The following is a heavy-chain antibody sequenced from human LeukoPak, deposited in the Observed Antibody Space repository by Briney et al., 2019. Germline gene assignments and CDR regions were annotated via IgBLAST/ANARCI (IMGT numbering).Heavy chain of an antibody. V-gene: IGHV4-34*01. J-gene: IGHJ4*02. D-gene: IGHD3-9*01. CDR1: GFTFSSYA. Sequence: GSLKLSCAASGFTFSSYAMSWIRQPPGKGLEWIGEINHSGSTNYNPSLKSRVTISVDTSKNQFSLKLSSVTAADTAVYYCARGRRLRYFDWLLGNYYFDYWGQGTLVTVSS. CDR3: ARGRRLRYFDWLLGNYYFDY. CDR2: INHSGST.